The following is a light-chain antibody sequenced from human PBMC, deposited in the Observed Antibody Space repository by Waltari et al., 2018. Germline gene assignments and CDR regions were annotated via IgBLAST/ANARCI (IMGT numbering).Light chain of an antibody. Sequence: DIQMTQSPSSVSASVGDIVTITCRASLGISRWVAWYQQKPGKAPKLLIFPSSSLRSWVPSRFSGSGSGTDFTLTISSLQPEDFATYYCLQANSFPWTFGQGTKVDIK. J-gene: IGKJ1*01. CDR2: PSS. CDR3: LQANSFPWT. V-gene: IGKV1-12*01. CDR1: LGISRW.